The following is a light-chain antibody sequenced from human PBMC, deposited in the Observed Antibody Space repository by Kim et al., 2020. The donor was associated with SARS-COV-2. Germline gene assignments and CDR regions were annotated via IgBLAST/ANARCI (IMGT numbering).Light chain of an antibody. CDR1: SSDVGGYEY. CDR2: EVT. CDR3: SSYTSTNNLV. V-gene: IGLV2-14*01. J-gene: IGLJ1*01. Sequence: QSALTQPASVSGSPGQSITISCTGTSSDVGGYEYVSWYQQHPGQAPKLMIYEVTNRPSGVSHRFSGSKSGNTASLTISGLQAEDEGDYYCSSYTSTNNLVFGTGTKVTVL.